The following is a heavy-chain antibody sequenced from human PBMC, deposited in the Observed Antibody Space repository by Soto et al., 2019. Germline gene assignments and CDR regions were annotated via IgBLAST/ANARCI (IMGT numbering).Heavy chain of an antibody. D-gene: IGHD2-2*01. J-gene: IGHJ5*02. Sequence: QPGGSLRLSCAASGFTFSNYAMSWVRQAPGKGLVWISAISGSGGSTYYTDSIKGRFTISRDNSKNMLYLQMNSLRAEDTAVYYCAKTLIPAATAPTIVSRFDAWGQGTLVTVSS. CDR1: GFTFSNYA. V-gene: IGHV3-23*01. CDR3: AKTLIPAATAPTIVSRFDA. CDR2: ISGSGGST.